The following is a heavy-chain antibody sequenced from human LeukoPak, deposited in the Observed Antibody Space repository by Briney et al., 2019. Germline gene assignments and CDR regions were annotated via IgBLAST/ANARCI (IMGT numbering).Heavy chain of an antibody. J-gene: IGHJ5*02. CDR3: ARQPRSPYTGYDP. D-gene: IGHD5-12*01. CDR2: IYYSGRT. Sequence: PSETLSLTCTVSGGSIRSSSYYWGWIRQPPGKGLEWIGSIYYSGRTYYNPSLKSRVSISVATSENQFSLRLTSVTAADTAVYYCARQPRSPYTGYDPWGQGTLVTVSS. V-gene: IGHV4-39*01. CDR1: GGSIRSSSYY.